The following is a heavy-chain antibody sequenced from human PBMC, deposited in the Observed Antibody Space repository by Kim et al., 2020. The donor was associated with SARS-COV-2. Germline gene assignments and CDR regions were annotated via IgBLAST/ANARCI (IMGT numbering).Heavy chain of an antibody. D-gene: IGHD3-22*01. V-gene: IGHV1-8*01. Sequence: GYAQKFQGRVTMTRSTSISTAYMELSSLGSEDTAVYYCARGKGSSGPIDYWGQGTLVTVSS. CDR3: ARGKGSSGPIDY. J-gene: IGHJ4*02.